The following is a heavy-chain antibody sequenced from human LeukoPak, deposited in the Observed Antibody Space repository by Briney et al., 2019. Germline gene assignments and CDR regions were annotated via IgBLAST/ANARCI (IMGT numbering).Heavy chain of an antibody. CDR1: GYTFTSYG. Sequence: ASVKVSCKASGYTFTSYGISWVRLAPGQGLEWMGWISAYNGNTNYAQKLQGRVTMTTDTSTSTAYMELRSLRSDDTAVYYCARDERSFGAPDYWGQGTLVTVSS. J-gene: IGHJ4*02. V-gene: IGHV1-18*01. D-gene: IGHD5-24*01. CDR2: ISAYNGNT. CDR3: ARDERSFGAPDY.